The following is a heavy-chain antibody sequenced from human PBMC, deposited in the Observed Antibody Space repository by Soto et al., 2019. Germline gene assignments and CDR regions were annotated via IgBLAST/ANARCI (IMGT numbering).Heavy chain of an antibody. Sequence: QVQLVQSGADVKKPEASVKVSCKASGYTFSDYGISWVRQAPGQGLEWMGCITSKNGNTNFAQKFRGRVTMTTDPSTSTVHMELRSLRPDDTAVYYCAREPPETPPDYWGQGALVTVSS. V-gene: IGHV1-18*01. CDR3: AREPPETPPDY. J-gene: IGHJ4*02. CDR1: GYTFSDYG. CDR2: ITSKNGNT.